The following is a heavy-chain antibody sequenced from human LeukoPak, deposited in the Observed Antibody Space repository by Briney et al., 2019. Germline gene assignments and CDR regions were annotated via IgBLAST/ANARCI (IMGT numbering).Heavy chain of an antibody. V-gene: IGHV1-8*01. D-gene: IGHD4-17*01. CDR1: GYTFTSYD. CDR2: MNPSNGDT. J-gene: IGHJ4*02. CDR3: ARTPRYGDLDY. Sequence: GASVKVSCKASGYTFTSYDINWVRQATGQGLEWMGWMNPSNGDTGYAQKFQDRVTMTRDTSIGTAYMELNSLTSVDTAVYFCARTPRYGDLDYWGQGAQVTVSS.